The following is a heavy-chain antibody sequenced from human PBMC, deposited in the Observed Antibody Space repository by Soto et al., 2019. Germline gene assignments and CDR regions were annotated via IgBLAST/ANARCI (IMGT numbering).Heavy chain of an antibody. J-gene: IGHJ4*02. V-gene: IGHV3-15*01. CDR1: GFTFSNAW. Sequence: GGSLRLSCAASGFTFSNAWMSWVRQAPGKGLEWVGRIKSKTDGGTTDYAAPVKGRFTISRDDSKNTLYLQMNSLKTEDTAVYYCTTGTTVTAFFDYWGQGTLVTSPQ. D-gene: IGHD4-4*01. CDR2: IKSKTDGGTT. CDR3: TTGTTVTAFFDY.